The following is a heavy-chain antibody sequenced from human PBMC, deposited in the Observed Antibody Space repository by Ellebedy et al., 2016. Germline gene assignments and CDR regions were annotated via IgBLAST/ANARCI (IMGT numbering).Heavy chain of an antibody. J-gene: IGHJ3*02. D-gene: IGHD6-13*01. CDR1: GYTFTSYD. CDR3: AREDGRAAAGDSPFDI. V-gene: IGHV1-8*01. Sequence: ASVKVSCXASGYTFTSYDINWVRQATGQGLEWMGWMNPNSGNTGYAQKFQGRATMTRNTSISTAYMELSSLRSEDTAVYYCAREDGRAAAGDSPFDIWGQGTMVTVSS. CDR2: MNPNSGNT.